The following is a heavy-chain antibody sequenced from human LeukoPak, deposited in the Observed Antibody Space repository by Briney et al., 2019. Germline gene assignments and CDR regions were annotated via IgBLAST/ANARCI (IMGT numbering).Heavy chain of an antibody. D-gene: IGHD3-22*01. CDR3: AKDVNSSGYYLGFDY. CDR2: ISGGGDK. CDR1: GFTFSTYA. V-gene: IGHV3-23*01. Sequence: GGSLRLSCAASGFTFSTYAMSWVRQAPGKGPEWVTTISGGGDKQYADHVKGGFTVSRDDSKNTLYLQMNSLRAEDTALYYCAKDVNSSGYYLGFDYWGQGTLVTVSS. J-gene: IGHJ4*02.